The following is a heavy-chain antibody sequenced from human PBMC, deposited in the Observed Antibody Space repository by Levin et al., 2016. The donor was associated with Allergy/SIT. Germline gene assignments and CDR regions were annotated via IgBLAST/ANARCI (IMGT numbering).Heavy chain of an antibody. CDR2: IWYDGSNK. D-gene: IGHD5-12*01. J-gene: IGHJ6*02. CDR3: ARDGVATGVDYYGMDV. CDR1: GFTFSSYG. Sequence: GESLKISCAASGFTFSSYGMHWVRQAPGKGLEWVAVIWYDGSNKYYADSVKGRFTISRDNSKNTLYLQMNSLRAEDTAVYYCARDGVATGVDYYGMDVWGQGTTVTVSS. V-gene: IGHV3-33*01.